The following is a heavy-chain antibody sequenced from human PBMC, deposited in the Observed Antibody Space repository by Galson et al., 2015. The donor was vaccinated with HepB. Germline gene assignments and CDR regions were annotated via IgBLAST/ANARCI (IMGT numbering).Heavy chain of an antibody. CDR3: ARERYYYDSSGYYYRIYFDY. V-gene: IGHV3-7*03. CDR1: GFTFSSYW. J-gene: IGHJ4*02. Sequence: SLRLSCAASGFTFSSYWMSWVRQAPGKGLEWVANIKQDGSEKYYVDSVKGRFTISRDNAKNSLYLQINSLRAEDTAVYYCARERYYYDSSGYYYRIYFDYWGQGTLVTVSS. D-gene: IGHD3-22*01. CDR2: IKQDGSEK.